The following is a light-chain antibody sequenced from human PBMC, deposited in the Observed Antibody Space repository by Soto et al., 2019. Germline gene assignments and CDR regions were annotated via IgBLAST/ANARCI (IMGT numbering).Light chain of an antibody. CDR3: QSYDGSLSGVI. CDR2: ENN. V-gene: IGLV1-40*01. CDR1: SSNIGAGYD. J-gene: IGLJ2*01. Sequence: QSVLTQPPSVSGAPGQRVTIPCTGSSSNIGAGYDVHWYQQLPGTAPKLLIFENNNRPSGVPDRISASKSGTSASLVITGLQTEDEADYFCQSYDGSLSGVIFGGGTKLTVL.